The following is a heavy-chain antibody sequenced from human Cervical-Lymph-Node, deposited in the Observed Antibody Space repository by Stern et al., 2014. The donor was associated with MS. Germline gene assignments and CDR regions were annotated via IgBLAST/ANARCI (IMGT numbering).Heavy chain of an antibody. Sequence: QMQLVQSGAEVKKPGASVKVSCKAYGYNFTNHYIHWVRQAPGQGLEWMGKVNPRKGSTSYAQKFQGRVTMTRDTSTSTVHLELSSLGSEDTAVFYCARDEMGSDINGYYYGGLDFWGQGTLVTVSS. CDR1: GYNFTNHY. J-gene: IGHJ4*02. CDR2: VNPRKGST. D-gene: IGHD3-22*01. V-gene: IGHV1-46*01. CDR3: ARDEMGSDINGYYYGGLDF.